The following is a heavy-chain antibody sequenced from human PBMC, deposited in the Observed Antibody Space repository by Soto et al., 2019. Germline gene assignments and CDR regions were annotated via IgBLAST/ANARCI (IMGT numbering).Heavy chain of an antibody. D-gene: IGHD1-26*01. CDR2: IYYSGST. CDR1: GGSISSSSYY. J-gene: IGHJ4*02. V-gene: IGHV4-39*01. Sequence: QLQLQESGPGLVKPSETLSLTCTVSGGSISSSSYYWGWIRQPPGKGLEWIGSIYYSGSTYYNPSLKXXVXILXDTSKNQFSLKLSSVTAADTAVYYCARHVLGALDYWGQGTLVTVSS. CDR3: ARHVLGALDY.